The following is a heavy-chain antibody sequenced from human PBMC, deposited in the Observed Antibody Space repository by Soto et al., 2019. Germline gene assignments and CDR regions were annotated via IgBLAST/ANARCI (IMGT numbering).Heavy chain of an antibody. D-gene: IGHD2-21*01. V-gene: IGHV1-18*01. Sequence: QVQLLQSGAEVKQPGASVTVSCKTSGYTFTDHGINWVRQAPGQALEWIGWVSSYNGNTNYAYDLKDRVIMTADTSTSTAYMDLRNLRSDDTAVYYCAREREGSYSPVDLWGQGTLVTVAS. CDR2: VSSYNGNT. CDR1: GYTFTDHG. CDR3: AREREGSYSPVDL. J-gene: IGHJ5*02.